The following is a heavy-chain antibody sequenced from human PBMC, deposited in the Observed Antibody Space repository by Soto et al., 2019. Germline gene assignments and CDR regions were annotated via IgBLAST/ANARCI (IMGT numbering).Heavy chain of an antibody. CDR1: GFTFSSYA. Sequence: GGSLRLSCAASGFTFSSYAMSWVRQAPGKGLEWVSAISGSGGSTYYADSVKGRFTISRDNSKNTLYLQMNSLRAEDTAVYYCAKGGYYYDSSGYYYVNFDYWGQGTLVTVSS. D-gene: IGHD3-22*01. V-gene: IGHV3-23*01. J-gene: IGHJ4*02. CDR2: ISGSGGST. CDR3: AKGGYYYDSSGYYYVNFDY.